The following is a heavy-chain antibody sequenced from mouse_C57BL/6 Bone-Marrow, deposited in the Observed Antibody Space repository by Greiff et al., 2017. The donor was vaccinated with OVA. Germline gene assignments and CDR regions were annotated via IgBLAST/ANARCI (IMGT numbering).Heavy chain of an antibody. CDR3: ARGRDITTDY. D-gene: IGHD1-1*01. CDR1: GYTFTSYW. CDR2: IHPNSGST. J-gene: IGHJ4*01. Sequence: QVQLQQPGAELVKPGASVKLSCKASGYTFTSYWMHWVKQRPGQGLEWIGMIHPNSGSTNYNEKFKSKATLTVDKSSSTDYMQLSSLTSEDAAVYYCARGRDITTDYWGQGTSVTVSS. V-gene: IGHV1-64*01.